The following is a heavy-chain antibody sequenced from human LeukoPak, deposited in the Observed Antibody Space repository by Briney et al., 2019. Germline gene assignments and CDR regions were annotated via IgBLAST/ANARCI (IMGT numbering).Heavy chain of an antibody. Sequence: GASVKVSCKASGYTFTSYGISWVRQAPGQGLEWMGWISAYNGNTIYAQKFQGRVTMTEDTSTDTAYMELSSLRSEDTAVYYCATYSTTYGMDVWGQGTTVTVSS. CDR3: ATYSTTYGMDV. CDR2: ISAYNGNT. CDR1: GYTFTSYG. J-gene: IGHJ6*02. V-gene: IGHV1-18*01. D-gene: IGHD2-2*01.